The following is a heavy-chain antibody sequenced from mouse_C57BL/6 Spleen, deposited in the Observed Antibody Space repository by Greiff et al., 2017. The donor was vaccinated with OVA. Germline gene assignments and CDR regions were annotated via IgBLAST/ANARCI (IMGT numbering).Heavy chain of an antibody. CDR2: ISYDGSN. CDR1: GYSITSGYY. D-gene: IGHD2-4*01. J-gene: IGHJ3*01. V-gene: IGHV3-6*01. CDR3: ARDFYDYDEAWFAY. Sequence: DVKLQESGPGLVKPSQSLSLTCSVTGYSITSGYYWNWIRQFPGNKLEWMGYISYDGSNNYNPSLKNRISITRDTSKNQFFLKLNSVTTEDTATYYCARDFYDYDEAWFAYWGQGTLVTVSA.